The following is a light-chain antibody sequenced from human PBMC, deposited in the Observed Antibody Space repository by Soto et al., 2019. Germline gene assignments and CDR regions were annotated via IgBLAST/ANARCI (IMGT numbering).Light chain of an antibody. CDR1: SSNIGAGYD. V-gene: IGLV1-40*01. CDR3: QSYDSSLSGNVV. Sequence: QSVLTQPPSVSGAPGQRVTISCTGSSSNIGAGYDVHWYQQLPGTAPKLLIYGNSNRPSGVPDRFSGSKSGTAASLAITGLQAEAEADDYCQSYDSSLSGNVVFGGGTKLTVL. CDR2: GNS. J-gene: IGLJ2*01.